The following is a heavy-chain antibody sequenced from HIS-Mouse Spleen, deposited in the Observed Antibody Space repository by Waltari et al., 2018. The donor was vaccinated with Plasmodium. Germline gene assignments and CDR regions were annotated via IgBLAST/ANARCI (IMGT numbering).Heavy chain of an antibody. CDR2: IYYSGCT. CDR3: ARQLAYYDFWSGYSRGYYFDY. Sequence: QLQLQESGPGLVKPSETLSLTCTVSGGSISSSSYYWGWIRQPPGKGLEWIGGIYYSGCTYYNPSLKSRVTISVDTSKNQFSLKLSSVTAADTAVYYCARQLAYYDFWSGYSRGYYFDYWGQGTLVTVSS. V-gene: IGHV4-39*01. D-gene: IGHD3-3*01. CDR1: GGSISSSSYY. J-gene: IGHJ4*02.